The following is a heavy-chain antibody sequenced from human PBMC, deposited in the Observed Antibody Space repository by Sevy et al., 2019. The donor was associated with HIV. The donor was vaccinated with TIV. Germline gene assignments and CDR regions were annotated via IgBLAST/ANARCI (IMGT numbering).Heavy chain of an antibody. CDR2: ITRNSYEAYGGTT. D-gene: IGHD5-12*01. Sequence: GGSLRLSCTTSVFTFDDYAMNWFRQAPGKGLEWVAFITRNSYEAYGGTTDYAASVKGRFIISRDDSKSIAYLQMNSLKTEDTAVYYCTRGLATADTPEYYFDYWGQGTLVTVSS. V-gene: IGHV3-49*03. CDR3: TRGLATADTPEYYFDY. CDR1: VFTFDDYA. J-gene: IGHJ4*02.